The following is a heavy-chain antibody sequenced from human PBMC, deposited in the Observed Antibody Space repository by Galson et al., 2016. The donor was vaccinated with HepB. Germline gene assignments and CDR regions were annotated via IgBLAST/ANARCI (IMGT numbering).Heavy chain of an antibody. D-gene: IGHD5-18*01. Sequence: SETLSLTCTVSGGSISSYYWSWIRQPPGKGLEWIGYIYYSGSTNYNPSLKSRVTISVDTSKNQFSLKLSSVTAADTAVYYCAREGGTGYSYGSFDPWGQGTLVTVSS. V-gene: IGHV4-59*01. CDR1: GGSISSYY. CDR2: IYYSGST. J-gene: IGHJ5*02. CDR3: AREGGTGYSYGSFDP.